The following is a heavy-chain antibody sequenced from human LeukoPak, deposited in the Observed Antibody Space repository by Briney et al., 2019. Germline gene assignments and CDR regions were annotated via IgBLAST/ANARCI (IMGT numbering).Heavy chain of an antibody. CDR2: ISALTGDT. J-gene: IGHJ5*02. D-gene: IGHD1-14*01. V-gene: IGHV1-18*01. CDR1: GYIFNDFG. Sequence: ASVKVSCKASGYIFNDFGVTWVRQARGKGLEWMGWISALTGDTNYAQKLRGRLTMTTDTSTDTAYMEMRSLRSDDTAVYYCAREATGRAFDPWGQGTLVVVSS. CDR3: AREATGRAFDP.